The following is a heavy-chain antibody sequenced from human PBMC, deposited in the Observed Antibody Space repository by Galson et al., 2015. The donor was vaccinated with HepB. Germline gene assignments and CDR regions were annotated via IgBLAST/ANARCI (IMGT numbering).Heavy chain of an antibody. D-gene: IGHD3-22*01. V-gene: IGHV1-69*13. CDR1: GCTFSSYA. J-gene: IGHJ6*02. CDR3: ARGRAYYDSSGYYYYYGMDV. CDR2: IVPIFGTA. Sequence: SVKASCKASGCTFSSYAISWVRQAPGQGLEWLGGIVPIFGTANYAQKFQGRVTITADESTSTAYMELSSLRSEDTAVYYCARGRAYYDSSGYYYYYGMDVWGQGTTVTVSS.